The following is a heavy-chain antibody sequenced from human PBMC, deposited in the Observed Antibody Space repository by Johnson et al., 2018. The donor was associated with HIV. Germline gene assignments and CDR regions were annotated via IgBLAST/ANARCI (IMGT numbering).Heavy chain of an antibody. CDR2: IKSKNDGGTT. CDR3: TTPLDRVDVVSSVGVPGHGFDI. V-gene: IGHV3-15*01. CDR1: GFTFSNAW. D-gene: IGHD2-21*01. J-gene: IGHJ3*02. Sequence: VQLVESGGGLVKPGGSLRLSCAASGFTFSNAWMSWVRQAPGKGLEWVGRIKSKNDGGTTEYGAPVKGRFSISRDDSQNTLYLQMDSLGTEDTAVYNCTTPLDRVDVVSSVGVPGHGFDIWGHGTKVTVSS.